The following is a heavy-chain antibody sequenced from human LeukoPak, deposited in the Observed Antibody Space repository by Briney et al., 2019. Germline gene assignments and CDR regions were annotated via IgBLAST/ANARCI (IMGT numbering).Heavy chain of an antibody. D-gene: IGHD2-15*01. J-gene: IGHJ6*03. CDR2: ISRSGSTK. Sequence: GGSLRLSCAASGFTFSDYNMRWIRQAPGKGLEWVSSISRSGSTKYYEDSVKGRFTISRDNAKDSLFLQMKSLRAEDTAVYYSARVMRYCSGGNFYSGGLGYMDVWGKGTTVTISS. V-gene: IGHV3-11*01. CDR1: GFTFSDYN. CDR3: ARVMRYCSGGNFYSGGLGYMDV.